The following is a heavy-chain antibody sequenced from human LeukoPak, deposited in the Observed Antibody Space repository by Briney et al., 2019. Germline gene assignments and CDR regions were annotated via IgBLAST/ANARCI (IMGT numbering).Heavy chain of an antibody. V-gene: IGHV3-74*01. CDR3: ARAPPSNGYSYHFDI. J-gene: IGHJ3*02. CDR2: IYIDGCGT. CDR1: GVTFSNYW. D-gene: IGHD5-18*01. Sequence: GGSLRLSCAAYGVTFSNYWRHWVRQAPGKGLVWVSRIYIDGCGTVYAGSVKGRFTISKDTAKNTLYLQMNTLRVDDTAVYYCARAPPSNGYSYHFDIWGQGTMVTVSS.